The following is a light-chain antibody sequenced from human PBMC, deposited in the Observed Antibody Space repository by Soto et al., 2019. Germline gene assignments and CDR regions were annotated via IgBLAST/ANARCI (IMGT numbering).Light chain of an antibody. Sequence: QSVLTQPRSVSGSPGQSVTISCTGTSSDVGGYKYVSWYQQHPGKAPKLMIYDVSKRPSGVPDRFSGSKSGNTASLTISGLQAEDEADYYCCSYAGTYTYVFGTGTKLTVL. V-gene: IGLV2-11*01. CDR3: CSYAGTYTYV. J-gene: IGLJ1*01. CDR1: SSDVGGYKY. CDR2: DVS.